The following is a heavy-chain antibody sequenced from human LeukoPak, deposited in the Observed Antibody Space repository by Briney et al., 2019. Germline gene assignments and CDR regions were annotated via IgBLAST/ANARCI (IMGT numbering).Heavy chain of an antibody. Sequence: SETLSLTCAVYGVSFSGYYWSWLRQPPGKGLEWIGEVNHSGSTNYNPSLKSRLTISVDPSKNQFSLKLGSVAAADTAVYYCARSVRGGDYVITYYNYYYIGVWGKGPTVSVSS. CDR2: VNHSGST. D-gene: IGHD4-17*01. CDR1: GVSFSGYY. V-gene: IGHV4-34*01. CDR3: ARSVRGGDYVITYYNYYYIGV. J-gene: IGHJ6*03.